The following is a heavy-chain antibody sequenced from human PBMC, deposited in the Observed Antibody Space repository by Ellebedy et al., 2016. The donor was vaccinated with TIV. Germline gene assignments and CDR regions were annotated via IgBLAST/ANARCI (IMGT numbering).Heavy chain of an antibody. Sequence: GESLKISCAASGLTFSSHAMSWVRQAPGKGLEWVSSITESGGNTYYADSVKGRFTISRDNSKATLYLQMKSLRAEDTAIYYCARDPVGVGPAFDVWGQGTMVTVSS. CDR2: ITESGGNT. J-gene: IGHJ3*01. V-gene: IGHV3-23*01. D-gene: IGHD4-23*01. CDR1: GLTFSSHA. CDR3: ARDPVGVGPAFDV.